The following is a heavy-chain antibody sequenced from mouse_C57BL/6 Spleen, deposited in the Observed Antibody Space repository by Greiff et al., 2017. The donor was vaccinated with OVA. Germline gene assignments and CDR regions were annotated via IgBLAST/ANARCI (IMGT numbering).Heavy chain of an antibody. CDR3: AREGTTVPYYFDY. Sequence: VQLKESGPGLVKPSQSLSLTCSVTGYSITSGYYWNWIRQFPGNKLEWMGYISYDGSNNYNPSLKNRISITRDTSKNQFFLKLNSVTTEDTATYYCAREGTTVPYYFDYWGQGTTLTVSS. J-gene: IGHJ2*01. V-gene: IGHV3-6*01. CDR2: ISYDGSN. CDR1: GYSITSGYY. D-gene: IGHD1-1*01.